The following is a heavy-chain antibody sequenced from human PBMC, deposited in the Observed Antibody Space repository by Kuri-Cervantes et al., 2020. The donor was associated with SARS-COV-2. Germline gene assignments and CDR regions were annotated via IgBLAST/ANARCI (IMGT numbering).Heavy chain of an antibody. J-gene: IGHJ4*02. CDR1: GFTFRTNV. CDR2: ISYDGSNK. Sequence: GGSLRLSYVVSGFTFRTNVMAWVRQAPGKGLEWVAVISYDGSNKYYADSVKGRFSISRDNPKDTLYLEMNSLKPDDTAVYYCAKEHTYSVAFDYWGQGTLVTVSS. V-gene: IGHV3-30*18. CDR3: AKEHTYSVAFDY. D-gene: IGHD2-15*01.